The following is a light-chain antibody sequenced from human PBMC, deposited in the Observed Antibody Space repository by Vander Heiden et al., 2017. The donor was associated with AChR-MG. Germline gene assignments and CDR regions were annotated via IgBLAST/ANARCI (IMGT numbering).Light chain of an antibody. CDR1: SRSVSTSYS. J-gene: IGLJ3*02. CDR2: STN. CDR3: VLYMGSGISV. V-gene: IGLV8-61*01. Sequence: QTVVTQEPSFSVSPGGTVPLTCGLSSRSVSTSYSPSWYQQTPGQAPRTLIYSTNTRSSGVPDRFSGSILGNKAALTITGAQADDESDYYCVLYMGSGISVFGGGTKLTVL.